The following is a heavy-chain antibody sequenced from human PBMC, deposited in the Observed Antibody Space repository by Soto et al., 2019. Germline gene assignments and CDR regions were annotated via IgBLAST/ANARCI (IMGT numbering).Heavy chain of an antibody. J-gene: IGHJ4*02. D-gene: IGHD3-16*02. CDR3: AREVAARYEGYFDY. CDR1: GFTFSDYY. Sequence: GGALRLSCAAAGFTFSDYYMSWIRQAPGKGLEWVSYISSSGSTIYYADSVKGRFTISRGNAKNSLYLQMNSLRAEDTAVYYCAREVAARYEGYFDYWGQGTLVTVSS. V-gene: IGHV3-11*01. CDR2: ISSSGSTI.